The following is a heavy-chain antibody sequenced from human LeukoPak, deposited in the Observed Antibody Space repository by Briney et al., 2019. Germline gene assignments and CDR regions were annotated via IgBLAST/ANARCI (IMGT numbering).Heavy chain of an antibody. V-gene: IGHV4-59*01. J-gene: IGHJ4*02. CDR1: GGSIRSYY. CDR3: ARSYDTNFDY. D-gene: IGHD3-3*01. Sequence: SETLSLTCTVSGGSIRSYYWSWIRQPPGKGLEWIGYIYFSGSTSYNPSLKSRVTISVDRSKSQFSLKLSSVAAADTAVYYCARSYDTNFDYWGQGTLVTVSS. CDR2: IYFSGST.